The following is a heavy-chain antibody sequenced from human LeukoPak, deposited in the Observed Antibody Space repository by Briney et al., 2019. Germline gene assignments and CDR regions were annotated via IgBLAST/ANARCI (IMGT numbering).Heavy chain of an antibody. CDR3: ASSTAGYYYYGMDV. CDR2: IIPILGIA. CDR1: GGTFISYA. Sequence: GASVEVSCKASGGTFISYAISWVRQAPGQGLEWMGRIIPILGIANYAQKFQGRVTITADKSTSTAYMELSSLRSEDTAVYYCASSTAGYYYYGMDVWGQGTTVTVSS. V-gene: IGHV1-69*04. J-gene: IGHJ6*02.